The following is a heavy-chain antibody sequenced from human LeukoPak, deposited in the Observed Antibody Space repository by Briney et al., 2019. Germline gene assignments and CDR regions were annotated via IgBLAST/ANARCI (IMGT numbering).Heavy chain of an antibody. CDR3: AREPRDYYDSSGYYFSWFDP. CDR1: GYTFTSYG. CDR2: INPNSGGT. Sequence: ASVKVSCKASGYTFTSYGISWVRQAPGLGLEWMGWINPNSGGTNYAQKFQGRVTMTRDTSISTAYMELSRLRSDDTAVYYCAREPRDYYDSSGYYFSWFDPWGQGTLVTVSS. V-gene: IGHV1-2*02. D-gene: IGHD3-22*01. J-gene: IGHJ5*02.